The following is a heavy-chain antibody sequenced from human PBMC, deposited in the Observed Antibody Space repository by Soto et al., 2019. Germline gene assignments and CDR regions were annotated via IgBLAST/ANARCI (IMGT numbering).Heavy chain of an antibody. Sequence: PSETLSLTCTVSGFSISSYYWILIRPPPGKGLEWIGEINHSGSTNYNPSLKSRVTISVDTSKNQFSLKLSSVTAADTAVYYCARVPIYYYYGMDVGGQGTTVTVS. CDR1: GFSISSYY. CDR3: ARVPIYYYYGMDV. J-gene: IGHJ6*02. V-gene: IGHV4-34*01. CDR2: INHSGST.